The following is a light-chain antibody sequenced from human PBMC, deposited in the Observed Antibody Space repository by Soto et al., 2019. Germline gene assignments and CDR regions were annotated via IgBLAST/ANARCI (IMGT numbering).Light chain of an antibody. J-gene: IGLJ1*01. CDR1: SSDVGGYNY. V-gene: IGLV2-11*01. CDR3: CSYAGSYTSLYV. CDR2: DVS. Sequence: QSVLTQPRSVSGSPGQSVTISCTGTSSDVGGYNYVSWYQQHPGKAPKLMIYDVSKRPSGVPDRFSGPKSGNTASLTISGLQAEDEADYYCCSYAGSYTSLYVFGTGTKLTVL.